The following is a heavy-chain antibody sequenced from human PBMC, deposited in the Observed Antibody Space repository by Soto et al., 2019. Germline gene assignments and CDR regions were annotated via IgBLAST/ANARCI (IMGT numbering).Heavy chain of an antibody. J-gene: IGHJ4*02. CDR3: ATAKDERGDFWSGYYTARYFDY. Sequence: GASVKVSCKASGYTFTSYAMHWVRQAPGQRLEWMGWINAGNGDTKYSQKFQGRVTITKDTSTTTAYMELSSLRSEDTVVYYCATAKDERGDFWSGYYTARYFDYWGQGTLVTVSS. V-gene: IGHV1-3*01. CDR2: INAGNGDT. CDR1: GYTFTSYA. D-gene: IGHD3-3*01.